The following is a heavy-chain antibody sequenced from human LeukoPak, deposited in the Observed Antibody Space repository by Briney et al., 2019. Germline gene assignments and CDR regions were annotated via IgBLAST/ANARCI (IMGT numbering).Heavy chain of an antibody. CDR1: GFTFSSYW. CDR2: INSDGSST. CDR3: ARGGRYSYDPVDY. Sequence: PGGSLRLSCAASGFTFSSYWMHWVRHAPGKGLVWVSRINSDGSSTTYADSVKGRFTSSRDNAKSTLYLEMNNLRAEDTAVYYCARGGRYSYDPVDYWGQGALVTVSS. V-gene: IGHV3-74*01. D-gene: IGHD5-18*01. J-gene: IGHJ4*02.